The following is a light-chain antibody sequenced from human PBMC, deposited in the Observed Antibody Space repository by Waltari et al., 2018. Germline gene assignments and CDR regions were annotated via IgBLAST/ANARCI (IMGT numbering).Light chain of an antibody. CDR2: GAS. CDR1: QSVGTF. V-gene: IGKV3-15*01. CDR3: QQYNAWPPEAYT. Sequence: EVVMTQSPATLSVSPGERAILSCRASQSVGTFLAWYQQKPGQAPRLLISGASTRATGIPARFSGRGSGTEFTLTINGLQSDDFAVYYCQQYNAWPPEAYTFGQGTKLEIK. J-gene: IGKJ2*01.